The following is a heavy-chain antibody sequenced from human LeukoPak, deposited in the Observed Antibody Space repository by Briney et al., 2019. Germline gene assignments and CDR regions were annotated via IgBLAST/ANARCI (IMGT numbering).Heavy chain of an antibody. CDR1: GYNPTKFS. Sequence: ATVKVSCKVSGYNPTKFSMHWVRQAPGKGLVWMVGFNPQAGDTIFAKNIRGRVNMTEDSSTDTAYMERGSLKSEVTAVYYCVGALPFFAWTPDAFDIWGQGTMVTVSS. V-gene: IGHV1-24*01. D-gene: IGHD3-9*01. J-gene: IGHJ3*02. CDR3: VGALPFFAWTPDAFDI. CDR2: FNPQAGDT.